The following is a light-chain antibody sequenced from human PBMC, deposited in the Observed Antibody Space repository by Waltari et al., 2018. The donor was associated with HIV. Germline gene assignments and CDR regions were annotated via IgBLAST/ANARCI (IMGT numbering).Light chain of an antibody. CDR2: DVS. J-gene: IGLJ1*01. Sequence: QSALTQPRSVSGSPGQSVTISCTGTSSDVGGYTYVSWYQQHPGKAPKLMIYDVSKRPSGVPDRFSGSKSGNTASLTISGLQAEDEADYYCSSYAGTYTSVFGTGTKVTVL. CDR1: SSDVGGYTY. V-gene: IGLV2-11*01. CDR3: SSYAGTYTSV.